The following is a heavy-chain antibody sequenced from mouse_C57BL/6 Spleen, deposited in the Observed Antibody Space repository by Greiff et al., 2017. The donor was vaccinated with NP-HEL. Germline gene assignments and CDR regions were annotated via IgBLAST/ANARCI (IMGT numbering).Heavy chain of an antibody. CDR2: INYDGSST. D-gene: IGHD1-1*01. J-gene: IGHJ1*03. V-gene: IGHV5-16*01. CDR3: AREGVITTVVATDWYFDV. CDR1: GFTFSDYY. Sequence: EVQRVESEGGLVQPGSSMKLSCTASGFTFSDYYMAWVRQVPEKGLEWVANINYDGSSTYYLDSLKSRFIISRDNAKNILYLQMSSLKSEDTATYYCAREGVITTVVATDWYFDVWGTGTTVTVSS.